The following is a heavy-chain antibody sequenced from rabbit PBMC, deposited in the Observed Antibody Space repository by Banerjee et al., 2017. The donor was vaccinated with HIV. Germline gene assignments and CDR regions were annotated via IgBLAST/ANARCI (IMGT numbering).Heavy chain of an antibody. D-gene: IGHD6-1*01. CDR3: ARDREINTDGYAGYAYATVYYGMDL. CDR2: IYAGSSGST. J-gene: IGHJ6*01. Sequence: QSLEESGGDLVKPGASLTLTCTASGFSFSSGYYMCWVRQAPGKGLEWIACIYAGSSGSTYYASWAKGRFTISKTSSTTVTLQMTSLTAADTATYFCARDREINTDGYAGYAYATVYYGMDLWGPGTLVTVS. CDR1: GFSFSSGYY. V-gene: IGHV1S40*01.